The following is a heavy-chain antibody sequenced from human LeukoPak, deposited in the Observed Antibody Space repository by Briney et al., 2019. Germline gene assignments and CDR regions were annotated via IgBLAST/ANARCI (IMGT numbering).Heavy chain of an antibody. V-gene: IGHV3-7*01. J-gene: IGHJ5*01. D-gene: IGHD3-10*01. CDR2: IKPDGSEK. CDR3: AKEGAYPIITYDS. CDR1: GFTFGNYW. Sequence: GGSLRLSCGASGFTFGNYWMNWVRQAPGKGLEWVANIKPDGSEKFYVDSVKGRFTISRDNAKNSLYLQMNSLRAADAAVYYCAKEGAYPIITYDSWGQGTLVTVSS.